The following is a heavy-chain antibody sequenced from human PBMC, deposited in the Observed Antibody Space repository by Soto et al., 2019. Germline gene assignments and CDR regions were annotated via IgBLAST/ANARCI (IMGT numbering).Heavy chain of an antibody. CDR1: GLTVDNAW. CDR3: AISDGWRRWSYL. Sequence: EVQVVESGGGLVKPGGSLRLSCAASGLTVDNAWMSWVRQAPGKGLEWIGRIKSKYDGETTDYAAPVKGRFTISRDDSKDTVYLEVNDLKIDYTVVYFCAISDGWRRWSYLWGRGTLVTVSS. D-gene: IGHD6-19*01. V-gene: IGHV3-15*01. CDR2: IKSKYDGETT. J-gene: IGHJ2*01.